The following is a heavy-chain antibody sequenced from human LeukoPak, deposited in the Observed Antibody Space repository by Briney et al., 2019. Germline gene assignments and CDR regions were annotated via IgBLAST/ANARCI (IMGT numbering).Heavy chain of an antibody. CDR1: GGSFSGYH. CDR3: ARGRHDITMIVVVMTSVSYYLDV. J-gene: IGHJ6*03. D-gene: IGHD3-22*01. CDR2: INPSGST. V-gene: IGHV4-34*01. Sequence: PSETLSLTCAVYGGSFSGYHWTWIRQSPGKGLEWIGDINPSGSTYYNPSLKSRLTISVDTSKNQFSLKLRSVTAADTAVYYCARGRHDITMIVVVMTSVSYYLDVWGKGTMVTVS.